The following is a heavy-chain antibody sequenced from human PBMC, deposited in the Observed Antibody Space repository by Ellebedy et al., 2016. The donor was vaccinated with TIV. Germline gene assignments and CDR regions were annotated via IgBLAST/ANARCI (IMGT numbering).Heavy chain of an antibody. CDR1: GDSIISSGYY. CDR2: IYYGGST. D-gene: IGHD3-22*01. Sequence: MPSETLSLTCAVSGDSIISSGYYWGWLSQSPGKGLEWIGSIYYGGSTFYKPSLKSRVTISVDTSKNQFTLNLNSVTAADTAIYYCAREVGRRNGYSYWGQGTLVTVSS. V-gene: IGHV4-39*06. CDR3: AREVGRRNGYSY. J-gene: IGHJ4*02.